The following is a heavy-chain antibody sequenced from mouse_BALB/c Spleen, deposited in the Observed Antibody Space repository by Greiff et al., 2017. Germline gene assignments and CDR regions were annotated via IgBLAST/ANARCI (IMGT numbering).Heavy chain of an antibody. J-gene: IGHJ4*01. CDR3: ARYIYDYDLMDY. D-gene: IGHD2-4*01. Sequence: EVNVVESGPSLVKPSQTLSLTCSVTGDSITSGYWNWIRKFPGNKLEYMGYISYSGSTYYNPSLKSRISITRDTSKNQYYLQLNSVTTEDTATYYCARYIYDYDLMDYWGQGTSVTVSS. V-gene: IGHV3-8*02. CDR2: ISYSGST. CDR1: GDSITSGY.